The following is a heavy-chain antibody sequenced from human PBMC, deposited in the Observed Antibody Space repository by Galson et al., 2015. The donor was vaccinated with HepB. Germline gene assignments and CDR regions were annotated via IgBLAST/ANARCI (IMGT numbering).Heavy chain of an antibody. V-gene: IGHV3-33*08. Sequence: SLRLSCAASGFTFSSYGMHWVRQAPGKGLEWVAVIWYDGSNKHYADSVKGRFTISRDNSKNTLYLQMNSLRAEDTAVYYCARDSGYDNTIYYYGMDVWGQGTTVTVSS. CDR1: GFTFSSYG. CDR2: IWYDGSNK. J-gene: IGHJ6*02. CDR3: ARDSGYDNTIYYYGMDV. D-gene: IGHD5-12*01.